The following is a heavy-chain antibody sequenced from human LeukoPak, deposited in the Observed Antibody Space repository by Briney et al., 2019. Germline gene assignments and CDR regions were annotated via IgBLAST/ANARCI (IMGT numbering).Heavy chain of an antibody. D-gene: IGHD1-26*01. V-gene: IGHV3-30*02. CDR3: AKDQGVGWWELSADAFDI. Sequence: GGSLRLSCAASGFTFSSYGMHWVRQAPGKGLEWVAFIRYDGSNKYYADSVKGRFTISRDNSKNTLYLQMNSLRAEDTAVYYCAKDQGVGWWELSADAFDIWGQGTMVTVSS. CDR1: GFTFSSYG. J-gene: IGHJ3*02. CDR2: IRYDGSNK.